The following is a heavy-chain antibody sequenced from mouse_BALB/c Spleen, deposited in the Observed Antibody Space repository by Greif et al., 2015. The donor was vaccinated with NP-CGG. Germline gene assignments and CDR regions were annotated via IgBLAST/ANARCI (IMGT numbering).Heavy chain of an antibody. J-gene: IGHJ4*01. Sequence: EVKVVESGGGLVKPGGSLKLSCAASGFTFSDYYMYWVRQTPEKRLEWVATISDGGSYTYYPDSVKGRFTISKDNAKNNLYLQMSSLKSEDTAMYYCAREDKSTMITTFAMDYWGHGTSVTVSS. CDR2: ISDGGSYT. D-gene: IGHD2-4*01. V-gene: IGHV5-4*02. CDR1: GFTFSDYY. CDR3: AREDKSTMITTFAMDY.